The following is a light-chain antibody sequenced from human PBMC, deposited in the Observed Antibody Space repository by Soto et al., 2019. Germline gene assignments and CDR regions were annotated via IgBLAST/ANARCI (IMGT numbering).Light chain of an antibody. CDR1: QGISSA. V-gene: IGKV1-13*02. J-gene: IGKJ4*01. CDR3: QQFNSYPLT. CDR2: DAS. Sequence: AIQLTQSPSSLSASVGDRVTITCRASQGISSALAWYQQNPGKAPKLLIYDASSLESGVPSRFSGSGSGTDVTLTISSLQPEDFATYYCQQFNSYPLTFGGGTKVEIK.